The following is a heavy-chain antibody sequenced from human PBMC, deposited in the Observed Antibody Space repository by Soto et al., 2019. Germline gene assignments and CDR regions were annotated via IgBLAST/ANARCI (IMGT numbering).Heavy chain of an antibody. CDR1: GFTFTSSA. J-gene: IGHJ6*02. CDR2: IVVGSGNT. D-gene: IGHD3-3*01. V-gene: IGHV1-58*01. CDR3: AAGPQVPHYDFWSGYYYRMDV. Sequence: ASVKVSCKASGFTFTSSAVQWVRQARGQRLEWIGWIVVGSGNTNYAQKFQERVTITRDMSTSTAYMELSSLRSEDTAVYYCAAGPQVPHYDFWSGYYYRMDVWGQGTTVTVSS.